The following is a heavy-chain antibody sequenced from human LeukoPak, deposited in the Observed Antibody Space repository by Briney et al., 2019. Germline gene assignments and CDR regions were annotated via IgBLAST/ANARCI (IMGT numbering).Heavy chain of an antibody. V-gene: IGHV3-21*01. CDR1: GFSVNSCY. J-gene: IGHJ4*02. D-gene: IGHD6-6*01. CDR2: ITSSSSYI. CDR3: ARSYSSSRGTFDY. Sequence: GGSLRLSCAASGFSVNSCYMNWVRQAPGKGLEWVSSITSSSSYIYYADSVKGRFTISRDNAKNSLYLQMNSLRAEDTAVYYCARSYSSSRGTFDYWGQGTLVTVSS.